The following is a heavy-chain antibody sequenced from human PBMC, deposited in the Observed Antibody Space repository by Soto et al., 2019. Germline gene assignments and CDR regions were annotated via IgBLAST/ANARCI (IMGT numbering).Heavy chain of an antibody. CDR3: AIFMGNSVAPTYFDY. CDR2: IYYRGST. V-gene: IGHV4-59*07. J-gene: IGHJ4*02. D-gene: IGHD5-12*01. CDR1: GGSINNYY. Sequence: QVQLQASGPGLVKPSDTLSLTCTVSGGSINNYYWSWIRQPPGKGLEWIGYIYYRGSTNYNPSLKSRVTISVDPSKNQFSLKLSSVTTADTAVYYCAIFMGNSVAPTYFDYWGQGTLVTVSS.